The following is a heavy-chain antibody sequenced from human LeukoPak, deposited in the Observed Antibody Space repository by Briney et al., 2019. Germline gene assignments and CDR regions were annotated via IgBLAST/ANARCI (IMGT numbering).Heavy chain of an antibody. CDR1: GFTFSSYA. CDR3: AKTLPAASLYYCYGMDV. Sequence: GGSLRLSCAASGFTFSSYAMSWVRQAPGKGLEWVSAISGSGGSTYYADSVKGRFTISRDNSKNTLYLQMNSLRAEDTAVYYCAKTLPAASLYYCYGMDVWGQGTTVTVS. D-gene: IGHD2-2*01. J-gene: IGHJ6*02. CDR2: ISGSGGST. V-gene: IGHV3-23*01.